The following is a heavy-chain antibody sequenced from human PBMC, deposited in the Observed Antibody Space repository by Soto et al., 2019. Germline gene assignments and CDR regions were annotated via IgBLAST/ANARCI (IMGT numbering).Heavy chain of an antibody. Sequence: EVQLLESGGGLVQPGGSLRLSCAASGFTLRSYAMSWVRQAPGKGLEWVSTISRSGDSTYYADSVKGRFTISRDNSKNTLYLQMTSLRAEDTAVYYCAFNGDYIVDYWGQGTPVTVSS. CDR2: ISRSGDST. J-gene: IGHJ4*02. CDR1: GFTLRSYA. CDR3: AFNGDYIVDY. V-gene: IGHV3-23*01. D-gene: IGHD4-17*01.